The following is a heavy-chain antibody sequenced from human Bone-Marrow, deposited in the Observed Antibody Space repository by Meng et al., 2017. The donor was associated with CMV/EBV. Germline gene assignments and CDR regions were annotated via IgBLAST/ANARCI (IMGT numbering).Heavy chain of an antibody. Sequence: GESLKISCAASGFTFSSYWMHWVRQAPGKGLVWVSRINSDGSSTSYADSVKGRFTISRDNAKNTLYLQMNSLRGEDTAVYYCARVGHLAANFDYWGQGTLVTVSS. CDR2: INSDGSST. V-gene: IGHV3-74*01. J-gene: IGHJ4*02. D-gene: IGHD6-13*01. CDR3: ARVGHLAANFDY. CDR1: GFTFSSYW.